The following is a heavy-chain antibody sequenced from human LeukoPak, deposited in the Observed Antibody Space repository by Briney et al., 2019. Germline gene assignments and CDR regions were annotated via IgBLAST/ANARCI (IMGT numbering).Heavy chain of an antibody. J-gene: IGHJ5*02. CDR2: IYYSGTT. D-gene: IGHD5-12*01. CDR1: GGSISSTSYY. CDR3: ARQFHGSGYVDDL. Sequence: SETLSLTCSVSGGSISSTSYYWGWIRRPPGKGLEWIASIYYSGTTHYNPSLKSRVTMSVDTSKNQFSLKLSAVTAADTAVYYCARQFHGSGYVDDLWGQGTLVTVSS. V-gene: IGHV4-39*01.